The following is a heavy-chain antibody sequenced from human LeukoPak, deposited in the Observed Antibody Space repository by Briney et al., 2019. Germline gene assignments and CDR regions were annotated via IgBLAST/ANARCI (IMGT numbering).Heavy chain of an antibody. Sequence: GGSLRLSCAASGFTVSSNYMSWVRQAPGKGLEWVSVIYSGGSTYYADSVKGRFTISRDNSKNTLYLQMNSLRAEDTAVYYCAIHVLRFLEWSHWGQGTLVTVSS. D-gene: IGHD3-3*01. CDR3: AIHVLRFLEWSH. CDR1: GFTVSSNY. CDR2: IYSGGST. V-gene: IGHV3-53*01. J-gene: IGHJ3*01.